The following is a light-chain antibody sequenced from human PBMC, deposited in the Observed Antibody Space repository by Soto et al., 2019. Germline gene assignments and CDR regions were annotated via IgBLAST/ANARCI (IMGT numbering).Light chain of an antibody. CDR1: SSDVGGYNY. J-gene: IGLJ3*02. CDR2: AVS. V-gene: IGLV2-14*01. Sequence: QPVLTQPASVSGSPGQSITISCTGTSSDVGGYNYVSWYQQHPGKAPKLMIYAVSDRPSGVSNRFSGSKSGNTASLTISGLQAEDEADYYCSSYTTSSTWVFGGGTKLTVL. CDR3: SSYTTSSTWV.